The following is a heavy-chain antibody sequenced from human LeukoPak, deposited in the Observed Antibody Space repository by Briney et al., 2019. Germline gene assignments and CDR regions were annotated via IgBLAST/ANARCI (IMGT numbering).Heavy chain of an antibody. CDR1: GFTVSTNY. Sequence: GGSLRLSCAASGFTVSTNYMSWVRQAPGQGLEWVSVIYPGGSTYYADSVKGRFTFSRDNSKNTLYLQMDSLRAEDTAVYYCARARRWFGEIDLWGQGTLVTVSS. V-gene: IGHV3-53*01. CDR2: IYPGGST. D-gene: IGHD3-10*01. CDR3: ARARRWFGEIDL. J-gene: IGHJ5*02.